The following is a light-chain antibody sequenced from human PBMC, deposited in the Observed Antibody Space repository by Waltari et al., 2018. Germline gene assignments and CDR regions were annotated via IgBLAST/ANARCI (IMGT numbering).Light chain of an antibody. V-gene: IGKV3-20*01. CDR1: QSVSSNS. Sequence: ERATLSCRASQSVSSNSLAWYQQKPGQAPRLLIYAASSRATGIPDRFSGSGSGTDFTLTISRLEPEDFAVYYCQQYGSSPRTFGPGTKVDVK. CDR3: QQYGSSPRT. J-gene: IGKJ3*01. CDR2: AAS.